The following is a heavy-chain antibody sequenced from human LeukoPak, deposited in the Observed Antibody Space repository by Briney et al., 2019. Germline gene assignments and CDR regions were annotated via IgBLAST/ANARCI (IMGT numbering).Heavy chain of an antibody. V-gene: IGHV3-66*01. D-gene: IGHD1-26*01. CDR2: IYSGGST. CDR3: ARGGARWEPLNY. J-gene: IGHJ4*02. CDR1: GFTVSSNY. Sequence: GGSLRLSCAASGFTVSSNYMSWVRQAPGKGLEWVSVIYSGGSTYYADPVKGRFTISRDNSKNTLYLQMNSLRAEDTAVYYCARGGARWEPLNYWGQGTLVTVSS.